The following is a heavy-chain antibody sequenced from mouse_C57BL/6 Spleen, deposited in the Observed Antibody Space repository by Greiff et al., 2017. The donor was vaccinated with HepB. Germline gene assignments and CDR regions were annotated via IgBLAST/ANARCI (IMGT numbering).Heavy chain of an antibody. CDR2: IYPGSGST. J-gene: IGHJ3*01. D-gene: IGHD2-5*01. Sequence: QVQLQQPGAELVKPGASVKMSCKASGYTFTSYWITWVKQRPGQGLEWIGDIYPGSGSTNYNEKFKSKATLTVDTSSSTAYMQRSSLTSEDSAVYYCARRGAYYSNYANWGQGTLVTVSA. CDR3: ARRGAYYSNYAN. CDR1: GYTFTSYW. V-gene: IGHV1-55*01.